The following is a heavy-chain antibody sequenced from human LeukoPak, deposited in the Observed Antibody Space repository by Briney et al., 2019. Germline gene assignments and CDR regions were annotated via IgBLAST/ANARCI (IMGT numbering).Heavy chain of an antibody. CDR3: ANAVTTGGDY. J-gene: IGHJ4*01. V-gene: IGHV1-69*06. D-gene: IGHD4-17*01. Sequence: GASVKVSCKASGGTFSSYAISWVRQAPGQGLEWMGGIIPIIGTANYAQKFQGRVTITADKSTSTAYMELSSLRSEDTAVYHCANAVTTGGDYWGQGTLVTVSS. CDR1: GGTFSSYA. CDR2: IIPIIGTA.